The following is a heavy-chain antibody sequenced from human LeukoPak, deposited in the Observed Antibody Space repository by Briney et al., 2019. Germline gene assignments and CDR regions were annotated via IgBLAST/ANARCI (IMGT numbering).Heavy chain of an antibody. V-gene: IGHV3-15*01. CDR1: GFTFNNAW. Sequence: GGSLRLSCAASGFTFNNAWMSWVRQAPGKGLEWVGRIKSNADGGTADYAAPVKGRFTISRDDSKNTLYLQVNSLQTEDTAVYYCTTGFTVANNYWGQGTLVTVSS. J-gene: IGHJ4*02. CDR2: IKSNADGGTA. D-gene: IGHD4-23*01. CDR3: TTGFTVANNY.